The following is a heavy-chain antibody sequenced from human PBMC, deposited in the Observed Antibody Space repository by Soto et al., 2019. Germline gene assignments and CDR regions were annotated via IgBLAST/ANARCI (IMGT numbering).Heavy chain of an antibody. D-gene: IGHD3-3*01. V-gene: IGHV4-34*01. Sequence: SETLALTSAVYGGSFSGYYWSWIRQPPGKGLEWIGEVNHSGSAHYNPSLRSRVTISVDTSKNQFSLKLSSVTAADTAVFYCARGAYSAIFGVTSLDYWGQGTLVTVSS. CDR2: VNHSGSA. CDR3: ARGAYSAIFGVTSLDY. CDR1: GGSFSGYY. J-gene: IGHJ4*02.